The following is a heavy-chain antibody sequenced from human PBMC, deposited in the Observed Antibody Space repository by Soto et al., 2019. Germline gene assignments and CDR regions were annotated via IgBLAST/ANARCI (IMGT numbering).Heavy chain of an antibody. CDR1: GYTFSKYW. CDR3: ARQGGEYNTMSDY. V-gene: IGHV5-51*01. Sequence: PGESLKISCKGSGYTFSKYWIGWVRQTPGKGLEWMGMIYPGDSDARYSPSFEGQVTFSVDKSIKTAYLQWNSLKASDTAMYYCARQGGEYNTMSDYWGQGTLVTVSS. D-gene: IGHD3-10*01. J-gene: IGHJ4*02. CDR2: IYPGDSDA.